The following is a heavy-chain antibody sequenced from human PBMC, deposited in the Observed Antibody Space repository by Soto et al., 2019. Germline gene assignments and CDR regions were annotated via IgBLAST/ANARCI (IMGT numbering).Heavy chain of an antibody. CDR3: ARVGYCSSSPGWPYEDFEY. D-gene: IGHD2-2*01. CDR2: IYYSGST. J-gene: IGHJ4*02. V-gene: IGHV4-38-2*01. CDR1: GFTFSNAW. Sequence: GSLRLSCAASGFTFSNAWMSWIRQPPGKGLEWIGSIYYSGSTYYNPYLKSRVTRSVDTSKNQFSLTLISVNAADTAIYDCARVGYCSSSPGWPYEDFEYWGQGTLVTVSS.